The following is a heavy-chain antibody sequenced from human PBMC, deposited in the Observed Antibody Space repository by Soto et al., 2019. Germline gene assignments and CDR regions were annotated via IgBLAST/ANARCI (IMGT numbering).Heavy chain of an antibody. CDR1: GGSISSGDYY. V-gene: IGHV4-30-4*01. CDR3: ASLEGGTAYYFDY. Sequence: SETLSLTCTVSGGSISSGDYYWSWIRQPPGKGLEWIGYIYYSGSTYYNPSLKSRVTISVDTSKNQFSLKLSSVTAADTAVYYCASLEGGTAYYFDYWGQGTLVTVSS. D-gene: IGHD1-26*01. CDR2: IYYSGST. J-gene: IGHJ4*02.